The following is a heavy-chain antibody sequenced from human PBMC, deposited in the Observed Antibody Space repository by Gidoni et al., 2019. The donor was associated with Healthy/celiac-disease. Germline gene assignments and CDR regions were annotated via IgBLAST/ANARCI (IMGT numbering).Heavy chain of an antibody. V-gene: IGHV4-38-2*02. CDR2: IYHSGST. CDR3: ARATGLDYHGSFDI. Sequence: QVQLQESGPGLVKHSETPSPTCTASSDSISSGYYWGWIRKPPGKGLELIGSIYHSGSTYYNPSLKSRVTISVDTSKNQFSLKRSSVTAADTAVYYCARATGLDYHGSFDIWGQGTMVTVSS. J-gene: IGHJ3*02. CDR1: SDSISSGYY. D-gene: IGHD3-10*01.